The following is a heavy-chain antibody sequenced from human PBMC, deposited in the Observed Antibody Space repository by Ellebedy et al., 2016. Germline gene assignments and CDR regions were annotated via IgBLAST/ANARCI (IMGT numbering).Heavy chain of an antibody. V-gene: IGHV1-8*01. CDR2: MNPNSGNT. Sequence: ASVTVSCXASRYTFTSYDINWVRQATGQGLEWMGWMNPNSGNTGYAQKFQGRVTMTRNTSISTAYMELSSLRSEDTAVYYCARALPICSSTSCYSGYWFDPWGQGTLVTVSS. D-gene: IGHD2-2*01. J-gene: IGHJ5*02. CDR3: ARALPICSSTSCYSGYWFDP. CDR1: RYTFTSYD.